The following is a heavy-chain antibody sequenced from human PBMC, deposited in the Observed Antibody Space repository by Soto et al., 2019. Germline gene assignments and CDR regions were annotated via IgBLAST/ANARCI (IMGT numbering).Heavy chain of an antibody. V-gene: IGHV1-18*01. J-gene: IGHJ4*02. CDR2: ISTYNGNT. D-gene: IGHD2-15*01. CDR1: GYTFTSYG. Sequence: GASVKVSCKASGYTFTSYGFSWVRQAPGQGLEWMGWISTYNGNTNYAQKFQGRVTMTTDTSTSTAYMEMRSLRSDDTAVYYCARDRRLYCSDTSCYSTVDYWGQGTLVTVSS. CDR3: ARDRRLYCSDTSCYSTVDY.